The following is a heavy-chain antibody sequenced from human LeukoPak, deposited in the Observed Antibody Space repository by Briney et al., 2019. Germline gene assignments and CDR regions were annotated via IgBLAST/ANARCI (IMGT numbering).Heavy chain of an antibody. J-gene: IGHJ4*02. CDR2: ISSSSSTI. D-gene: IGHD5-18*01. CDR1: GFTFSSYS. Sequence: GGSLRLSCAASGFTFSSYSMNWVRQAPGKGLEWVSYISSSSSTIYYVDSVKGRFTISRDNAKNSLYLQMNSLRDEDTAVYYCARDRGYSYGPYYFDYWGQGTLVTVSS. V-gene: IGHV3-48*02. CDR3: ARDRGYSYGPYYFDY.